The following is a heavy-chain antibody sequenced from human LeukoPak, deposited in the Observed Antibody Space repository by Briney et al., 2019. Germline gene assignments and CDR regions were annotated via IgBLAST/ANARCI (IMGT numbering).Heavy chain of an antibody. V-gene: IGHV3-23*01. J-gene: IGHJ4*02. CDR3: AKKIVVVPAAIPGGYFDY. D-gene: IGHD2-2*01. CDR2: ISGSGGST. CDR1: GFTFSDYA. Sequence: PGGSLRLSCAGSGFTFSDYAMSWVRQAPGKGLEWVSAISGSGGSTYYADSVKGRFTVSRDNSKNTLYLQMNSLRAEDTAVYYCAKKIVVVPAAIPGGYFDYWGQGTLVTVSS.